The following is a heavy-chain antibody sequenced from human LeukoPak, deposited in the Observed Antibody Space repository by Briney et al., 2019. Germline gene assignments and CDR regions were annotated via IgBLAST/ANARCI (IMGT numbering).Heavy chain of an antibody. Sequence: SETLSLTCAVYGGSFSGYYWSWIRQPPGKGLEWIGEINHSGSTNYNPSLKSRVTISVDTSKNQFSLKLSSVTAADTAVYYCASSGRLFPADWGQGNLVTVSS. CDR3: ASSGRLFPAD. D-gene: IGHD3-22*01. CDR1: GGSFSGYY. CDR2: INHSGST. J-gene: IGHJ4*02. V-gene: IGHV4-34*01.